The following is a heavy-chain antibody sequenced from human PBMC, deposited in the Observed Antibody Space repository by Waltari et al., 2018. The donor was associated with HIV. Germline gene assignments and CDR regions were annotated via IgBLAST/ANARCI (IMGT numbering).Heavy chain of an antibody. D-gene: IGHD6-19*01. CDR2: ISYDGSNK. CDR3: ARPGTQTVAAPGDY. V-gene: IGHV3-30*01. Sequence: QVQLVESGGGVVQPGRSLRLSCAASGFTFSSYAMHWVRQAPGKGLEWGAVISYDGSNKYYADSVKGRFTISRDNSKNTLYLQMNSLRAEDTAVYYCARPGTQTVAAPGDYWGQGTLVTVSS. J-gene: IGHJ4*02. CDR1: GFTFSSYA.